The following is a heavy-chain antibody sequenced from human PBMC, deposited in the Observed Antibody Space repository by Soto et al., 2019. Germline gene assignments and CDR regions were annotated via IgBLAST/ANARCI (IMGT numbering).Heavy chain of an antibody. CDR2: IWYDGSNK. V-gene: IGHV3-33*01. CDR3: ARDFDYGIDHFDY. Sequence: GGSLRLSFAASGFTFSSYGMHWVRQAPGKGLEWVAVIWYDGSNKYYADSVKGRFTISRDNSKNTLYLQMNSLRAEDTAVYYCARDFDYGIDHFDYWGQGTLVTVSS. CDR1: GFTFSSYG. D-gene: IGHD4-17*01. J-gene: IGHJ4*02.